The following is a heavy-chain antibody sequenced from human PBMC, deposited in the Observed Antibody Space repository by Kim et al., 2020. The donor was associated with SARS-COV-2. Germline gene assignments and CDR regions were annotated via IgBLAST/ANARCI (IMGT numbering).Heavy chain of an antibody. J-gene: IGHJ4*02. D-gene: IGHD2-2*01. V-gene: IGHV3-7*03. CDR1: GFTFSSYW. CDR3: ARFPYSRGNIVVVPAAFFDY. CDR2: IKQDGSKK. Sequence: GGSLRLSCAASGFTFSSYWMSWVRQAPGKGLEWVANIKQDGSKKYYVDSVKGRFTISRDNAKNTLYLQMNSLRAEDTAVYYCARFPYSRGNIVVVPAAFFDYWGQGTLVTVSS.